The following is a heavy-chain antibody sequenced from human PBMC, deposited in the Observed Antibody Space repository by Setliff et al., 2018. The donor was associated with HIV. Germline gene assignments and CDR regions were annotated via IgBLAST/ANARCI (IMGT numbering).Heavy chain of an antibody. V-gene: IGHV4-59*08. Sequence: SETLSLTCTVSGGSISSYFWSWIRQSPGKGLEWIAFIFYTGNTKYNPSLRSRVSMSVDTSNNQFSLNLTSVAAADTAVYYCARLGRSSTGPLWGQGTLVTV. CDR1: GGSISSYF. D-gene: IGHD2-2*01. CDR2: IFYTGNT. J-gene: IGHJ4*02. CDR3: ARLGRSSTGPL.